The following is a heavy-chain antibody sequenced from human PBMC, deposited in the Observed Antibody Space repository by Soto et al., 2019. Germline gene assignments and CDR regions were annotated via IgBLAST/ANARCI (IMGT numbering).Heavy chain of an antibody. CDR2: IFYYGNT. V-gene: IGHV4-59*01. Sequence: NPSETLSLTCTVSGGSISSFYWSWIRQPPGKGLEWIGYIFYYGNTNYNPSLKSRVTISIDTSKNQFSLKLSSVTAADTAVYYCARDHPHSYGVYYFDYWGQGTPVTVSS. CDR3: ARDHPHSYGVYYFDY. CDR1: GGSISSFY. D-gene: IGHD5-18*01. J-gene: IGHJ4*02.